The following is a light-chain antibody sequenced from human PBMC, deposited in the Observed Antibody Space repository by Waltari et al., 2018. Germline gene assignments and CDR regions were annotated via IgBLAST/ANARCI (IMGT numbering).Light chain of an antibody. CDR3: SSYTTSSAPGV. CDR1: DSDVGAYDF. CDR2: EVS. Sequence: QSALTQPASVSGSPGQSITIPCPGTDSDVGAYDFVSWYQQHPGKAPHLIIYEVSNRPSGSSNRFSASQSGNTASLTISGLQAEDEADYYCSSYTTSSAPGVFGTGTRVTVL. J-gene: IGLJ1*01. V-gene: IGLV2-14*03.